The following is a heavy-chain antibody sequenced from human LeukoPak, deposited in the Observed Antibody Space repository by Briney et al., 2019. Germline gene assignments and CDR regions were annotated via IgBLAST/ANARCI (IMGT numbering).Heavy chain of an antibody. CDR3: ARVTASGEYYYYYMDV. J-gene: IGHJ6*03. V-gene: IGHV1-69*05. CDR1: GGTFSSYA. Sequence: VKVSCKASGGTFSSYAISWVRQAHGQGLEWMGGLIPIFGTANYAQKFQGRVTITTDESTSTAYMELSSLRSEDTAVYYCARVTASGEYYYYYMDVWAKGPRSPSP. CDR2: LIPIFGTA. D-gene: IGHD7-27*01.